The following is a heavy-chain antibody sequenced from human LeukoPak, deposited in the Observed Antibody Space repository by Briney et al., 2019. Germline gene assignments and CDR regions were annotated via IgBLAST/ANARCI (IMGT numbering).Heavy chain of an antibody. Sequence: PGGSLRLSCAASGITISNHWMTWVRQAPGKGLEWVANIKQDGSETYYVDSVKGRFTISRDSAKNSLFLQMNSLRAEGTAVYYCAGWAYSSSWYWIDYWGRGTLVTVSS. CDR3: AGWAYSSSWYWIDY. V-gene: IGHV3-7*01. CDR1: GITISNHW. J-gene: IGHJ4*02. D-gene: IGHD6-13*01. CDR2: IKQDGSET.